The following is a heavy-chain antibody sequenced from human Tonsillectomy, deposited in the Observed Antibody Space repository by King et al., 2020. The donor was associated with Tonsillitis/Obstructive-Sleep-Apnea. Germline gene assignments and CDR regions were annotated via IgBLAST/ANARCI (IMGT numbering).Heavy chain of an antibody. CDR3: ARELDCSGGSCPLDS. J-gene: IGHJ4*02. CDR2: ISSSSSYI. D-gene: IGHD2-15*01. Sequence: VQLVESGGGLVKPGGSLRLSCAASGFTFSSYSMNWVRQAPGKGLEWVSSISSSSSYIYYADSVKGRFTISRDNAKNSLYLQMNSLRAEDTAVYYCARELDCSGGSCPLDSWGQGTLVTVSS. V-gene: IGHV3-21*01. CDR1: GFTFSSYS.